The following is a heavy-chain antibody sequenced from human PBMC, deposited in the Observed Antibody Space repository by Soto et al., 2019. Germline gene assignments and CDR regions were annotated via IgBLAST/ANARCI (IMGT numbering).Heavy chain of an antibody. D-gene: IGHD6-25*01. Sequence: LRLSCVASGFTFSTYAMSWVRQAPGEGLEWVSTLSGSASSAYYADSVKGRFTISRDVSKNTLYLQMNSLRAEDRAVYYCAKGLFSTGGFFDYWGQGTLVTVSS. V-gene: IGHV3-23*01. CDR3: AKGLFSTGGFFDY. CDR1: GFTFSTYA. CDR2: LSGSASSA. J-gene: IGHJ4*02.